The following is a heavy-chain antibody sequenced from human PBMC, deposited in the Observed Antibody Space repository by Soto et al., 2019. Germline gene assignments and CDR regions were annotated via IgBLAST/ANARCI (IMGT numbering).Heavy chain of an antibody. J-gene: IGHJ4*02. CDR1: GGSISNYY. Sequence: SETLSLTCTVSGGSISNYYWSWIRQPPGRGLEWIGHIFYSGSTNYNPALKSRVTISVDKSRNQFSLKLSSVTAADTAVYYCARRWGEGRVDYWGQGTLVTVSS. CDR2: IFYSGST. V-gene: IGHV4-59*12. CDR3: ARRWGEGRVDY. D-gene: IGHD3-10*01.